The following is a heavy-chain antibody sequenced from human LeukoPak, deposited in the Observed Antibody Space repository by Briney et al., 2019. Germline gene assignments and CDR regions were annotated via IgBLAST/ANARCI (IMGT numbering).Heavy chain of an antibody. CDR1: GGSISSYY. CDR2: IYYSGST. Sequence: KPSETLSLTCTVPGGSISSYYWSWIRQPPGKGLEWIGYIYYSGSTNYNPSLKSRVTISVDTSKNQFSLKLSSVTAADTAVYYCARQVEFAVNWFDPWGQGTLVAVSS. CDR3: ARQVEFAVNWFDP. J-gene: IGHJ5*02. D-gene: IGHD1-1*01. V-gene: IGHV4-59*08.